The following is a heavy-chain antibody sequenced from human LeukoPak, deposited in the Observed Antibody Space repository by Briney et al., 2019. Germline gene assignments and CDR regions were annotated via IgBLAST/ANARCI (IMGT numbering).Heavy chain of an antibody. Sequence: ASVKVSCKASGYTFTSYDFNWLRQATGQGPEWMGWMNPNSGATGYAQKFQGRVTMTRSASINTAYMELTDLRSEDTAVYYCARARRFSDYGFDYWGQGTLVTVSS. J-gene: IGHJ4*02. D-gene: IGHD4-17*01. CDR1: GYTFTSYD. CDR3: ARARRFSDYGFDY. CDR2: MNPNSGAT. V-gene: IGHV1-8*01.